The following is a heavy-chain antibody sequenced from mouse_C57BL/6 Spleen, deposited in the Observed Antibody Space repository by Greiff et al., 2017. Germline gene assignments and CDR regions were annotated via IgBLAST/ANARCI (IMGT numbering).Heavy chain of an antibody. CDR3: AKKGTGTEAMDY. CDR2: IWRGGST. J-gene: IGHJ4*01. Sequence: QVQLQQSGPGLVQPSQSLSITCTVSGFSLTRYGVHWVRQSPGKGLEWLGVIWRGGSTDYNAAFMSRLSITKDNSKSQVFFKMNSLQADDTAIYYCAKKGTGTEAMDYWGQGTSVTVSS. V-gene: IGHV2-5*01. CDR1: GFSLTRYG. D-gene: IGHD4-1*01.